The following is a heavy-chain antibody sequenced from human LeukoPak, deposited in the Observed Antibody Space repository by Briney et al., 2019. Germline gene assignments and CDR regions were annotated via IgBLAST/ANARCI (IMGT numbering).Heavy chain of an antibody. CDR1: GYSFTSYW. Sequence: GESLKISCKGSGYSFTSYWIGWVRQMPGKGLEWMGIIYPGDSDTRYSSSFQGQVTISADKSISTAYLQWSSLKASDTAMYYCARLGGSSWTYYYYYMDVWGKGTTVTISS. V-gene: IGHV5-51*01. CDR2: IYPGDSDT. D-gene: IGHD6-13*01. CDR3: ARLGGSSWTYYYYYMDV. J-gene: IGHJ6*03.